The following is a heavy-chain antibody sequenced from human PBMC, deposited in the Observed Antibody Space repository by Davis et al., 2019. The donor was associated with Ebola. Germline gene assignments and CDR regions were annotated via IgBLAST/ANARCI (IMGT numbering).Heavy chain of an antibody. J-gene: IGHJ6*04. CDR2: IYHSGST. CDR3: ARDRRESIAARLYYYYGMDV. V-gene: IGHV4-4*02. Sequence: SETLSLTCAVSGGSISSSNWWSWVRQPPGKGLEWIGEIYHSGSTNYNPSLKSRVTISVDKSKNQFSLKLSSVTAADTAVYYCARDRRESIAARLYYYYGMDVWGKGTTVTVSS. D-gene: IGHD6-6*01. CDR1: GGSISSSNW.